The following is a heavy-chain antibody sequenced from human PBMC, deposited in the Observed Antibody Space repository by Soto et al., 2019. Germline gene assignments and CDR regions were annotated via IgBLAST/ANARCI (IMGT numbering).Heavy chain of an antibody. V-gene: IGHV1-18*01. Sequence: ASVKVSCKASGYTFTSYGISWVRQAPGQGLEWMGWISAYNGNTNYAQKLQGRVTMTTDTSTSTAYMELRSLRSDDTAVYYCARSTYNWNYVAPSDAFDIWGQGTMVTVSS. CDR2: ISAYNGNT. CDR3: ARSTYNWNYVAPSDAFDI. D-gene: IGHD1-7*01. CDR1: GYTFTSYG. J-gene: IGHJ3*02.